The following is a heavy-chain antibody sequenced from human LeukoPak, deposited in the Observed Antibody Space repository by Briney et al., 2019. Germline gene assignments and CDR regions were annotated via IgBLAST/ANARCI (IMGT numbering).Heavy chain of an antibody. CDR1: GFTFSSHW. CDR2: ISSDGSNT. Sequence: GGSLRLSCAASGFTFSSHWMHWVRQAPGKGLVWVSHISSDGSNTRYADSVKGRFTISRDNAKNTLYLQVNSLRAEDTAVYYCARGARGAVNDYFDYWGQGSLVTVSS. J-gene: IGHJ4*02. D-gene: IGHD3-10*01. V-gene: IGHV3-74*01. CDR3: ARGARGAVNDYFDY.